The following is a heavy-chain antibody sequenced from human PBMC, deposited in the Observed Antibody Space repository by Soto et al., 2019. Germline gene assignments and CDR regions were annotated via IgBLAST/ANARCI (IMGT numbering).Heavy chain of an antibody. J-gene: IGHJ4*02. Sequence: QVQLVQSGAEVKKPGASVKVSCKVSGYTLTELSMHWVRQAPGKGLEWMGGFDPEDGETIHAQKFQGRVTMTEDTSTDTAYMELSSLRSEDTAVYYCATGSRNYYDSSAFFGYWGQGTLVTVSS. CDR1: GYTLTELS. CDR3: ATGSRNYYDSSAFFGY. V-gene: IGHV1-24*01. CDR2: FDPEDGET. D-gene: IGHD3-22*01.